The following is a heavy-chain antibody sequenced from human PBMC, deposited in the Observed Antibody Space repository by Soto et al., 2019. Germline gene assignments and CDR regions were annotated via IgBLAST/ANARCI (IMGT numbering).Heavy chain of an antibody. CDR3: ATRTYSGALQGHEAVDL. D-gene: IGHD2-21*01. J-gene: IGHJ6*01. CDR2: ISDSGGRT. Sequence: GGSLRLSCAASGFTFSTYAMSWVRQAPGKGLEWVSAISDSGGRTYYADSVQGRVTIARDNSKNTLFLQMSSLRAEDPAISYCATRTYSGALQGHEAVDLWGQGTTVTVSS. V-gene: IGHV3-23*01. CDR1: GFTFSTYA.